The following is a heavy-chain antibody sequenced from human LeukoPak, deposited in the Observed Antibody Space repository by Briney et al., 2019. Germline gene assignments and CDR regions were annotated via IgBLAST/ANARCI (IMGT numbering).Heavy chain of an antibody. V-gene: IGHV3-48*04. Sequence: GGSLRLSCAASGFIFSSYAMSWVRQAPGKGLEWVSYISSSGTTIYYADSLKGRFTISRDNAKNSLYLQMNSLRAEDTAVYYCARESRAFTIFGVASQFDYWGQGTLVTVSS. J-gene: IGHJ4*02. CDR2: ISSSGTTI. CDR3: ARESRAFTIFGVASQFDY. CDR1: GFIFSSYA. D-gene: IGHD3-3*01.